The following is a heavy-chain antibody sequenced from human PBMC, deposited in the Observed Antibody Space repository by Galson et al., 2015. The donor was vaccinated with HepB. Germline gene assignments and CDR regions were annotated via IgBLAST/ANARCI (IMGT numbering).Heavy chain of an antibody. Sequence: SLRLSCAASGFTFSSYGMHWVRQAPGKGLEWVAVISYDGSNKYYADSVKGRFTISRDNSKNTLYLQMNSPRAEDTAVYYCAKNNYDQTSYFDYWGQGTLVTVSS. CDR1: GFTFSSYG. CDR2: ISYDGSNK. J-gene: IGHJ4*02. V-gene: IGHV3-30*18. CDR3: AKNNYDQTSYFDY. D-gene: IGHD3-22*01.